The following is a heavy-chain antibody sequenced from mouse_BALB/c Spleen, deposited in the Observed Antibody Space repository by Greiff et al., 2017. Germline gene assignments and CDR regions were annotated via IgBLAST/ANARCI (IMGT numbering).Heavy chain of an antibody. CDR2: ISSGSSTI. CDR1: GFTFSSFG. Sequence: EVMLVESGGGLVQPGGSRKLSCAASGFTFSSFGMHWVRQAPEKGLEWVAYISSGSSTIYYADTVKGRFTISRDNPKNTLFLQMTSLRSEDTAMYYCARVGYGNYEVYAMDYWGQGTSVTVSS. CDR3: ARVGYGNYEVYAMDY. J-gene: IGHJ4*01. V-gene: IGHV5-17*02. D-gene: IGHD2-10*02.